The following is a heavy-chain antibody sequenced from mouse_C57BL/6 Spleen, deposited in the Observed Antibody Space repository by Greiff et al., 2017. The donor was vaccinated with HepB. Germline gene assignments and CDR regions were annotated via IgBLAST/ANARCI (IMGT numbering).Heavy chain of an antibody. CDR3: ARNGYSLSSY. CDR1: GYTFTDYY. D-gene: IGHD2-3*01. Sequence: EVQLQQSGPELVKPGASVKISCKASGYTFTDYYMNWVKQSHGKSLEWIGDINPNNGGTSYNQKFKGKATLTVDKSSSTAYMELRSLTSEDSAVYYCARNGYSLSSYWGQGTLVTVSA. V-gene: IGHV1-26*01. J-gene: IGHJ3*01. CDR2: INPNNGGT.